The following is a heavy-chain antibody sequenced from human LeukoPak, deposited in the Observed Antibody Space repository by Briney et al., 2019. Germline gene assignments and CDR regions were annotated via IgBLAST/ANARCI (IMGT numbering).Heavy chain of an antibody. Sequence: GGSLRLSCAASGFTFRSYSMNWVRQAPGKGLEWVSSISSSSRYKYYADSVKGRFIISRDNAKNSLYLQMNSLRAEDTAVYYCAELGITMIGGVWGKGTTVTISS. CDR3: AELGITMIGGV. J-gene: IGHJ6*04. CDR1: GFTFRSYS. V-gene: IGHV3-21*01. CDR2: ISSSSRYK. D-gene: IGHD3-10*02.